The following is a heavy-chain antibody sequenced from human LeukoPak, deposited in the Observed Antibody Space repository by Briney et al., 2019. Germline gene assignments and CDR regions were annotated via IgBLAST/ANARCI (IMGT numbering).Heavy chain of an antibody. D-gene: IGHD3-10*01. Sequence: PVGCLRLSCAASGFTFSSYAMHWVRQAPGKGLEWVAVISYDGSNKYYADSVKGRFTISRDNSKNTLYLQMNSLRAEDTAVYYCARAAYGSGSYYFDYWGQGTLVTVSS. V-gene: IGHV3-30-3*01. J-gene: IGHJ4*02. CDR1: GFTFSSYA. CDR3: ARAAYGSGSYYFDY. CDR2: ISYDGSNK.